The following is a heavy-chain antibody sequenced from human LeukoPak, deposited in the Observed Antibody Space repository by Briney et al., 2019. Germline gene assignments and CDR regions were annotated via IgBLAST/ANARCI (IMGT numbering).Heavy chain of an antibody. V-gene: IGHV1-69*02. Sequence: SVKVSCRASGGTFSSYTFSWVRQAPGQGLEWMGRIIPILGITNYTQKSQGRVTITADKSTTTAYMELNSLRSEDTAVYYCARVADNSGYTFDSWGQGTLVTVSS. CDR3: ARVADNSGYTFDS. CDR2: IIPILGIT. J-gene: IGHJ4*02. D-gene: IGHD3-22*01. CDR1: GGTFSSYT.